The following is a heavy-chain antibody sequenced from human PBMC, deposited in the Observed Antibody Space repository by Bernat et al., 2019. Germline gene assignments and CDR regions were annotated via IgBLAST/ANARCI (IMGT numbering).Heavy chain of an antibody. Sequence: EVQLVESGGGLVQPGGSLRLSCAASGFTFSSYWMSWVRQAPGKGLEWVANIKQDGSEKYYVDSVKGRFTISRDNAKNSLYLQMNSLRAEDTAVYYCARRYYYDSSGYYSYYYYYGMDVWGQGTTVTVSS. CDR2: IKQDGSEK. V-gene: IGHV3-7*04. CDR1: GFTFSSYW. J-gene: IGHJ6*02. D-gene: IGHD3-22*01. CDR3: ARRYYYDSSGYYSYYYYYGMDV.